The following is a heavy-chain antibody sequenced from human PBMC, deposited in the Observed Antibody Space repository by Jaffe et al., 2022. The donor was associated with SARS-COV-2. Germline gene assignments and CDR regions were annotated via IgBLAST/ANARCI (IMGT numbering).Heavy chain of an antibody. CDR3: ARDGVQYFGEGWFDP. CDR1: GFTFSTYG. Sequence: QVQLVESGGGVVQPGRSLRLSCAASGFTFSTYGMHWVRQAPGKGLEWVAVIWYDGTNKYYADSVKGRFTISRDISKNTLYLQMNSLRAEDTAVYYCARDGVQYFGEGWFDPWGQGTLVTVSS. J-gene: IGHJ5*02. D-gene: IGHD3-10*01. V-gene: IGHV3-33*01. CDR2: IWYDGTNK.